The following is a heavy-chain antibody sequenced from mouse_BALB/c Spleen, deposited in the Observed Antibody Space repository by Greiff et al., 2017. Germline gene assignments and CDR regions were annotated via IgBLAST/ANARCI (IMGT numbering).Heavy chain of an antibody. CDR2: ISYDGSN. V-gene: IGHV3-6*02. CDR3: ARDLLRGGYAMDY. Sequence: ESGPGLVKPSQSLSLTCSVTGYSITSGYYWNWIRQFPGNKLEWMGYISYDGSNNYNPSLKNRISITRDTSKNQFFLKLNSVTTEDTATYYCARDLLRGGYAMDYWGQGTSVTVSS. J-gene: IGHJ4*01. CDR1: GYSITSGYY. D-gene: IGHD2-1*01.